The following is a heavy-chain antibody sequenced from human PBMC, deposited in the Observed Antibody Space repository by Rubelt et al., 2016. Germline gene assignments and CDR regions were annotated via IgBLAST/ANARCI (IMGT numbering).Heavy chain of an antibody. CDR3: ARGPYSSGWYGDY. D-gene: IGHD6-19*01. Sequence: QVQLQESGPGLVKPSETLSLTCTVSGYSISSGYYWGWIRQPPGKGLEWIGNVYHSGSTYYNPSLKSRVTISVDTSKNQFSLGLSCVTAADTAVYYCARGPYSSGWYGDYWGQGTLVTVSS. J-gene: IGHJ4*02. CDR1: GYSISSGYY. V-gene: IGHV4-38-2*02. CDR2: VYHSGST.